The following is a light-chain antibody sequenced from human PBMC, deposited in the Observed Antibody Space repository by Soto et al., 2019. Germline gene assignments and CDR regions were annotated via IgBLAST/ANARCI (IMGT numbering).Light chain of an antibody. V-gene: IGLV1-44*01. J-gene: IGLJ3*02. CDR2: SNN. CDR1: SSNIGSNI. Sequence: QSALTQPPSASGTPGQRVTISCSGSSSNIGSNIVNWYQQLPGTAPKLLISSNNQRPSGVPDRFSGSKSGTSASLAISGLQSEDEADYYCAAWDDSLNGVVFGGGTKLTVL. CDR3: AAWDDSLNGVV.